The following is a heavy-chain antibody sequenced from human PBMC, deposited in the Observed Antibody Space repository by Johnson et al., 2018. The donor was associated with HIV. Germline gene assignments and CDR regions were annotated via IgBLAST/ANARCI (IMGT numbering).Heavy chain of an antibody. CDR3: TDYNFWTKRAFDI. V-gene: IGHV3-15*01. Sequence: VQLVESGGGLVQPGGSLRLSCAASGFTFSSYAMSWVRQAPGKGLEWVGRIKSKTDGGTTYYAAPVKGRFTISRDDSKNTLYLQMNSLKIEDTAVYYCTDYNFWTKRAFDIWGQGTMVTVSS. CDR1: GFTFSSYA. CDR2: IKSKTDGGTT. J-gene: IGHJ3*02. D-gene: IGHD3-3*01.